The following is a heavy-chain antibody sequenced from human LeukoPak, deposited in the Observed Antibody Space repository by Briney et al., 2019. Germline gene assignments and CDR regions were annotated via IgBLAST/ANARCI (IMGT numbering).Heavy chain of an antibody. CDR1: GFTFSSYG. D-gene: IGHD3-10*01. J-gene: IGHJ4*02. V-gene: IGHV3-30*03. Sequence: GGSLRLSCAASGFTFSSYGMHWVRQAPGKGLEWVAVISYDGSNKYYADSVKGRFTISRDNSKNTLYLQMNSLRAEDTAAYYCVRGNFNGGIDHWGRGTLVTVSP. CDR3: VRGNFNGGIDH. CDR2: ISYDGSNK.